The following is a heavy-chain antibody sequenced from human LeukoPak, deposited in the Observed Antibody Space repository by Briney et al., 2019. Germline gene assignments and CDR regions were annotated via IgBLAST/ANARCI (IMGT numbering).Heavy chain of an antibody. V-gene: IGHV3-23*01. J-gene: IGHJ4*02. D-gene: IGHD6-19*01. CDR1: GFTFSTYA. CDR2: ISSNGDAT. CDR3: AQRMYPSGGTFDY. Sequence: GGSLRLSCAASGFTFSTYAMGWVRQAPGKGLEWVSGISSNGDATYYADSVKGRFTISRGSSKNTLYLQMNSLTAEDTAVYYCAQRMYPSGGTFDYWGQGTLVTVSS.